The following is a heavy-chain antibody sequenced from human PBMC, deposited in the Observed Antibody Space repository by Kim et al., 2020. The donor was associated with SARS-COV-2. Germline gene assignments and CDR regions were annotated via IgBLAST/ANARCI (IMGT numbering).Heavy chain of an antibody. CDR2: IIPILGIA. J-gene: IGHJ4*02. CDR3: ARDFDYGDYSHY. Sequence: SVKVSCKASGGTFSSYAISWVRQAPGQGLEWMGRIIPILGIANYAQKFQGRVTITADKSTSTAYMELSSLRSEDTAVYYCARDFDYGDYSHYWGQGTLVTVSS. V-gene: IGHV1-69*04. CDR1: GGTFSSYA. D-gene: IGHD4-17*01.